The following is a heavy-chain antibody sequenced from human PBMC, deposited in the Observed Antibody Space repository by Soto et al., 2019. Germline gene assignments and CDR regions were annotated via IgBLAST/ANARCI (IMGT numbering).Heavy chain of an antibody. J-gene: IGHJ4*02. V-gene: IGHV4-34*01. D-gene: IGHD1-26*01. CDR2: INHSGST. CDR1: GGSFSGYY. Sequence: QVQLQQWGAGLLKPSETLSLTCAVYGGSFSGYYWSWIRQPPGKGLEWIGEINHSGSTNYNPSLKSRVTLSVDTSKNQFSLKLSSVTAADTAVYYCARGNSPNSPDSLSFDYWGQGTLVTVSS. CDR3: ARGNSPNSPDSLSFDY.